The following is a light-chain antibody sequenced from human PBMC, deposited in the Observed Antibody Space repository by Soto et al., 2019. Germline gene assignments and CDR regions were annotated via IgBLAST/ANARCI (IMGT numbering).Light chain of an antibody. V-gene: IGLV2-8*01. CDR1: SSDVGAFDS. CDR3: SSYAGRNNYV. J-gene: IGLJ1*01. Sequence: QSALTQPPSASGSPGQSVTISCTGSSSDVGAFDSVSWYQQHPHKAPQIIIYEVSKRPSGVPDRFSGSKSGNTASLTVSGLQAEDEADYFCSSYAGRNNYVFGTGTKV. CDR2: EVS.